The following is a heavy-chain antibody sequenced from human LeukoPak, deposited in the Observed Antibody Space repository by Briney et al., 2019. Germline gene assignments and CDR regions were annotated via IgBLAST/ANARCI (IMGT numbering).Heavy chain of an antibody. V-gene: IGHV4-34*01. Sequence: SETLSLTCAVYGGSFSGYYWSWIRQPPGKGLEWIGEIYHSGSTNYSPSLKSRVTLSADTSKNQLSLKLSSVTAADTAVYYCARHQRGSYGTINVFDVWGQGTLVTVSS. CDR3: ARHQRGSYGTINVFDV. CDR2: IYHSGST. D-gene: IGHD1-26*01. J-gene: IGHJ3*01. CDR1: GGSFSGYY.